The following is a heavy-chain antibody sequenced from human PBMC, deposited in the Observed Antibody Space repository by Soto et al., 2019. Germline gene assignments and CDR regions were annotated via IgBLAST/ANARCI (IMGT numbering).Heavy chain of an antibody. CDR2: IYYSGST. V-gene: IGHV4-59*08. CDR1: GGSISSYY. J-gene: IGHJ4*02. CDR3: AANSLGYCSGGSCFHLDY. D-gene: IGHD2-15*01. Sequence: QVQLQESGPGLVKPSETLSLTCTVSGGSISSYYWSWIRQPPGKGLEWIGYIYYSGSTNYNPSLKSRVTISVDTSKNQFSLKLSSVTAADTAVYYCAANSLGYCSGGSCFHLDYWGQGTLVTVSS.